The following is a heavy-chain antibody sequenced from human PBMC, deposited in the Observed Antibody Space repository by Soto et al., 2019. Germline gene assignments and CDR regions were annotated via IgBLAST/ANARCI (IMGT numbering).Heavy chain of an antibody. CDR2: ISRAVSSK. J-gene: IGHJ4*02. CDR1: GFTFSRYA. Sequence: WGSLRLSCAASGFTFSRYAMHWVRQAPGEGLEWVAVISRAVSSKYYGDSVKGRFTVSRDNSNNTLYLSMTSLRPDDTAVFYCARSRNGAVPDSINFWGQGTLVTVAS. D-gene: IGHD2-8*01. V-gene: IGHV3-30-3*01. CDR3: ARSRNGAVPDSINF.